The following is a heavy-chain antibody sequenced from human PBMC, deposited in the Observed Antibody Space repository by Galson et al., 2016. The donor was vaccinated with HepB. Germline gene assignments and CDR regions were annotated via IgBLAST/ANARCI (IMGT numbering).Heavy chain of an antibody. D-gene: IGHD3-10*01. CDR3: ASGGFGHHRPLIDS. Sequence: QSGAEVKKAGESLRISCKASGGTLNSDTISWVRQAPGQGLEWMGGIIPIFGTTNYAQKFKGRITITADESTSTAYMELSSLGSADTAGYYRASGGFGHHRPLIDSWGQGTQVTVYS. CDR1: GGTLNSDT. J-gene: IGHJ4*02. CDR2: IIPIFGTT. V-gene: IGHV1-69*01.